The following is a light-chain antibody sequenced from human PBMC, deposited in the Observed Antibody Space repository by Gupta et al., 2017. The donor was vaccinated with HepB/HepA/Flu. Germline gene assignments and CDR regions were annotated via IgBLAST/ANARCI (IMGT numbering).Light chain of an antibody. J-gene: IGLJ3*02. CDR1: SSDLADYQY. CDR2: DVN. CDR3: SSYTSSSNNWV. V-gene: IGLV2-14*03. Sequence: QSVLTQPASVSRSPGQSIPLSCTGTSSDLADYQYVSWYQQHPVKAPKLMIYDVNYRPSGVSTRFSGSKSGNTASLTISGLQTEDEADYYGSSYTSSSNNWVFGGGTKLTVL.